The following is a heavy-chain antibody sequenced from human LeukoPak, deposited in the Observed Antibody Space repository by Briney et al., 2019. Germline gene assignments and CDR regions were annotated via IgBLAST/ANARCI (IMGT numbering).Heavy chain of an antibody. V-gene: IGHV3-48*04. Sequence: GGSLRLSCAASGFTFSSYTMNWVRQAPGKGLEWVSYISSSSSTIYYADAVKGRSTISRDNSKNTLYLQMNSLRGEDMAVYYCARRGESGGGGWSAFDTWGQGTMVTVSS. CDR2: ISSSSSTI. CDR3: ARRGESGGGGWSAFDT. CDR1: GFTFSSYT. J-gene: IGHJ3*02. D-gene: IGHD2-15*01.